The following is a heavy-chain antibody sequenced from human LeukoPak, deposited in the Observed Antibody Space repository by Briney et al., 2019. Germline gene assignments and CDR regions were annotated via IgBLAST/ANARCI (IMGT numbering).Heavy chain of an antibody. J-gene: IGHJ5*02. Sequence: GGSLRLSCAASGFTFSDYYMSWIRQAPGKGLEWVSYISSSGSTIYHADSVKGRFTISRDNAKNSLYLQMNSLRAEDTAVYYCARDPSVVPAAVNWFDPWGQGTLVTVSS. CDR1: GFTFSDYY. CDR3: ARDPSVVPAAVNWFDP. D-gene: IGHD2-2*01. V-gene: IGHV3-11*04. CDR2: ISSSGSTI.